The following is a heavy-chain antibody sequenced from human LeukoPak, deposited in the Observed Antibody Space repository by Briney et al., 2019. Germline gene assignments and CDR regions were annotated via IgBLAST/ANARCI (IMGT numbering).Heavy chain of an antibody. CDR2: IYYSGST. CDR3: ARAGVGYYYDSSGYYFDY. J-gene: IGHJ4*02. D-gene: IGHD3-22*01. Sequence: SETLSLTCTVSGGSISSYYWSWIRQPPGKGLEWIGYIYYSGSTNYNPSLKSRVTISVDTSKNQFSLKLSSVTAADTAVYYCARAGVGYYYDSSGYYFDYWGQGTQLSVSS. CDR1: GGSISSYY. V-gene: IGHV4-59*01.